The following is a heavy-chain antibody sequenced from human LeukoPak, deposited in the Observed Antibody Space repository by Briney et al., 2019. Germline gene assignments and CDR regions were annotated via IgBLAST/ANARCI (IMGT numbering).Heavy chain of an antibody. J-gene: IGHJ4*02. CDR2: ISGSGGST. Sequence: GGSLRLSCAASGFTFSNYAMSWVRQAPGKGLEWVSTISGSGGSTYYADSVKGRFTISRDNAKNSLYLQMNSLRAEDTAVYYCARDPFGDYGYYFDYWGQGTLVTVSS. D-gene: IGHD4-17*01. CDR1: GFTFSNYA. CDR3: ARDPFGDYGYYFDY. V-gene: IGHV3-23*01.